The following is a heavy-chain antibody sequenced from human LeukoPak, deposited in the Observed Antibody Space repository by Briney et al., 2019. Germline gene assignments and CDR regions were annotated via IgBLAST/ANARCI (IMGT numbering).Heavy chain of an antibody. V-gene: IGHV4-34*01. J-gene: IGHJ4*02. CDR2: INHSGST. Sequence: SETLSLTCAVYGGSFSVCYWSWMRQPPGKGLEWIGEINHSGSTNYNPSLKSRVTISVDTSKNQFSLKLSSVTAADTAVYYCARVPRYGYEDYWGQGTLVTVSS. CDR1: GGSFSVCY. D-gene: IGHD5-18*01. CDR3: ARVPRYGYEDY.